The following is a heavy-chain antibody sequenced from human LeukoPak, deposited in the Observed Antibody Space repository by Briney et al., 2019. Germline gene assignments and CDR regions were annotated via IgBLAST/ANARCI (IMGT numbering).Heavy chain of an antibody. J-gene: IGHJ3*02. Sequence: GGSLRLSCAASGFAVSSNYMSWVRQAPGKGLGWVSVIYSGGSTYYADFVKGRFTISRDNSKNTLYLQMNSLRAEDTAVYYCARSSLVTRDAFDIWGQGTMVTVSS. CDR2: IYSGGST. V-gene: IGHV3-53*01. D-gene: IGHD4-23*01. CDR1: GFAVSSNY. CDR3: ARSSLVTRDAFDI.